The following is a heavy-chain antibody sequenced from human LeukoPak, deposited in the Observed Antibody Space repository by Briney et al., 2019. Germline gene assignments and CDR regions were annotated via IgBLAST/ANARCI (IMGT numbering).Heavy chain of an antibody. CDR2: INGDGSNT. CDR3: ASMYGSASSNDF. D-gene: IGHD2-15*01. J-gene: IGHJ4*02. Sequence: PGGSLRLSCAASGFTFSSYWMHWVRYAPGKGLVWVSYINGDGSNTNYAVSVKGRFAISRDNAKNTLYLQMDSLRAEDTAVYYCASMYGSASSNDFWGQGTLVTVSS. V-gene: IGHV3-74*01. CDR1: GFTFSSYW.